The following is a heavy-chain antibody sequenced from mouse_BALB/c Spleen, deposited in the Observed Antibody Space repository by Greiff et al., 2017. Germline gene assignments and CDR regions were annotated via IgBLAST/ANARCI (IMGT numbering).Heavy chain of an antibody. V-gene: IGHV1S137*01. CDR1: GYTFTDYA. CDR2: ISTYYGDA. D-gene: IGHD1-1*01. J-gene: IGHJ2*01. Sequence: QVQLQQSGAELVRPGVSVKISCKGSGYTFTDYAMHWVKQSHAKSLEWIGVISTYYGDASYNQKFKGKATMTVDKSSSTAYMELARLTSEDSAIYYCARSSGSSLYYFDYWGQGTTLTVSA. CDR3: ARSSGSSLYYFDY.